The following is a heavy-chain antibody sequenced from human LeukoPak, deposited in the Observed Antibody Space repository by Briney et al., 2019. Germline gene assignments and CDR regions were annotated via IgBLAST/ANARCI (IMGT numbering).Heavy chain of an antibody. CDR1: GFTFSSYG. J-gene: IGHJ3*02. CDR3: ARVHWGNYYLNAFDI. Sequence: GRSLRLSCAASGFTFSSYGMHWVRQAPGKGLEWVAVTWYDGSNKYYAASVKGRFTISRDNPKNTLYLQMNSLRVEDTAVYYCARVHWGNYYLNAFDIWGQGTMVTVSS. D-gene: IGHD3-10*01. CDR2: TWYDGSNK. V-gene: IGHV3-33*01.